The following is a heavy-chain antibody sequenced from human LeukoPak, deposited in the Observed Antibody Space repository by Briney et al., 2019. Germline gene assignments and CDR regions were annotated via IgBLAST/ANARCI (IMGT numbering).Heavy chain of an antibody. V-gene: IGHV4-30-2*01. J-gene: IGHJ3*02. Sequence: SETLPLTCTVSGGSISSGGYYWSWIRQPPGKGLEWIGYIYHSGSTYYNPSLKSRVTISVDRSKNQFSLKLSSVTAADTAVYYCASGNDIVVVVAATNAFDIWGQGTMVTVSS. CDR1: GGSISSGGYY. CDR3: ASGNDIVVVVAATNAFDI. D-gene: IGHD2-15*01. CDR2: IYHSGST.